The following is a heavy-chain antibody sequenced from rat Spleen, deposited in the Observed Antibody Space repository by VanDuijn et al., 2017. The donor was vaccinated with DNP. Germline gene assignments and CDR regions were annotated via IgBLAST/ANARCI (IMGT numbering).Heavy chain of an antibody. J-gene: IGHJ2*01. D-gene: IGHD4-3*01. CDR2: IIYDGSRT. Sequence: EVQLVESGGGLVRPGRSLKLSCATSGFTFSDCNMAWVRQAPKKGLEWVATIIYDGSRTYYRNSVKGRFTISRDNAKNTLYLQMNSLRSEDMATYYCARWYSSGFCFDYWGQGVMVTVSS. CDR1: GFTFSDCN. V-gene: IGHV5S10*01. CDR3: ARWYSSGFCFDY.